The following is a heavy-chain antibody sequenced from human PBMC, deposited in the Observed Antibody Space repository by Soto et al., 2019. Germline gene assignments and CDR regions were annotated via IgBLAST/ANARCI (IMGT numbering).Heavy chain of an antibody. V-gene: IGHV4-59*01. Sequence: SETLSLTCTVSGGSISSYYWSWIRQPPGKGLEWIGYIYYSGSTNYNPSLKSRVTISVDTSKNQFSLKLSSVTAADTAVYYCARDGRFLEWLFSFDPWGQGTLVTVSS. CDR3: ARDGRFLEWLFSFDP. CDR1: GGSISSYY. CDR2: IYYSGST. J-gene: IGHJ5*02. D-gene: IGHD3-3*01.